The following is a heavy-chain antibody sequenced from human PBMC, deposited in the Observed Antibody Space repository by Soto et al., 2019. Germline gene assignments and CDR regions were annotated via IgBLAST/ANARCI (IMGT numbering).Heavy chain of an antibody. CDR2: ISGRGGST. V-gene: IGHV3-23*01. CDR3: AKADPTWDDAFDI. J-gene: IGHJ3*02. CDR1: RFTFSSYA. Sequence: PGGSLRLSCAASRFTFSSYAMSWVRQAPGKGLEWVSGISGRGGSTYYADSVKGRFTISRDNSKNTLYLQMNSLRAEDTALYYCAKADPTWDDAFDIWGQGTMVTVSS. D-gene: IGHD1-26*01.